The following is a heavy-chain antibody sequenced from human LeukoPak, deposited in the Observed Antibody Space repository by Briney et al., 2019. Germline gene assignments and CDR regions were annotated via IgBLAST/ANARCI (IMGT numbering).Heavy chain of an antibody. D-gene: IGHD3-22*01. CDR2: IYYSGRT. Sequence: SETLSLTCSVSGGSISSSSYYWGWIRQPPGKGLEWIGSIYYSGRTYYNPSLKSRVTISVDTSKNQFALKLSSVTAADTAVYYCARADPLWGSSGYYYISYWGQGTLVTVSS. J-gene: IGHJ4*02. CDR3: ARADPLWGSSGYYYISY. V-gene: IGHV4-39*06. CDR1: GGSISSSSYY.